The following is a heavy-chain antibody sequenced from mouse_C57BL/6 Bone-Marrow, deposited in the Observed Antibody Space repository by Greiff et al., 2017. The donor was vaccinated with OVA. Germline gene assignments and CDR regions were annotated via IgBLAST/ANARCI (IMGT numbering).Heavy chain of an antibody. CDR3: ARDYYGSSYTWFAY. Sequence: VQLQESGPELVKPGASVKLSCKASGYTFTSYDINWVKQRPGQGLEWIGWIYPRDGSTKYNEKFKGKATLTVDTSSSTAYMELHSLTSEDSAVYFCARDYYGSSYTWFAYWGQGTLVTVSA. CDR1: GYTFTSYD. J-gene: IGHJ3*01. CDR2: IYPRDGST. V-gene: IGHV1-85*01. D-gene: IGHD1-1*01.